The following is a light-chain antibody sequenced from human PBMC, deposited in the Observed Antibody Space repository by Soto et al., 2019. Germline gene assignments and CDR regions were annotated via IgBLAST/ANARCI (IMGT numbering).Light chain of an antibody. J-gene: IGKJ4*01. Sequence: DIQITLSPGAGSAFVRDSGAITSRASQGIRTWLAWYQQKPGKAPKVLIYAASSLQSGVPSRFSGSGSGTDFPLTLSSLEPEDSATYYCQQSNNFPPPFGGGTKVDIK. CDR3: QQSNNFPPP. CDR1: QGIRTW. CDR2: AAS. V-gene: IGKV1-12*01.